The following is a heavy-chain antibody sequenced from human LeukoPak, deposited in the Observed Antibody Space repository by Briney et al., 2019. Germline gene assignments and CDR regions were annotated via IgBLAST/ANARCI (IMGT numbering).Heavy chain of an antibody. CDR3: ARDGGLTYYYGSGSYYKVPHYYYGMDV. CDR2: IYYSGST. CDR1: GGSISSYY. J-gene: IGHJ6*04. D-gene: IGHD3-10*01. Sequence: SETLSLTCTVSGGSISSYYWSWIRQPPGKGLEWIGYIYYSGSTNYNPSLKSRVTISVDTSKNQFSLKLSSVTAADTAVYYCARDGGLTYYYGSGSYYKVPHYYYGMDVWGKGTTVTDSS. V-gene: IGHV4-59*01.